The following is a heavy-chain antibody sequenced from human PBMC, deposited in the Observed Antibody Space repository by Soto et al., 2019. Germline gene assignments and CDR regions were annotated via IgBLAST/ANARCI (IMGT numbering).Heavy chain of an antibody. Sequence: EVQLLESGGGLVQPGGSLRLSCAASGFTFSSYAMSWVRQAPGKGLEWVSAISGSGGSTYYADSVKGRFTISRDNSKNTLYLQMNSLRAEDTAVYYCAKVPRRNYGDYANWFDPWGQGTLVTVSS. CDR3: AKVPRRNYGDYANWFDP. J-gene: IGHJ5*02. CDR1: GFTFSSYA. V-gene: IGHV3-23*01. CDR2: ISGSGGST. D-gene: IGHD4-17*01.